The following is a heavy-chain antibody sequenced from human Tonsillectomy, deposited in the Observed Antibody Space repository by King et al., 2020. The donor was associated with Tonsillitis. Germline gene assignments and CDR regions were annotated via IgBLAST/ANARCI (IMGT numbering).Heavy chain of an antibody. D-gene: IGHD2-2*01. J-gene: IGHJ3*01. Sequence: VQLVESGGGLVQPGRSLRLSCAASGFNLNSYWMTWVRQVPGKGLEWVANIKRDGSDEHYVDSVKGRFTISRDNAKNSLYLQMNSLRPEDTAVYYCARDSSVCYWGSCCNAFDVWGRGTMVTVSS. CDR2: IKRDGSDE. CDR1: GFNLNSYW. V-gene: IGHV3-7*01. CDR3: ARDSSVCYWGSCCNAFDV.